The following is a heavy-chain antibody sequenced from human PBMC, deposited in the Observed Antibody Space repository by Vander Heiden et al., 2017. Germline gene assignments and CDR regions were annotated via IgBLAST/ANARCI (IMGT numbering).Heavy chain of an antibody. CDR3: ATSSDCTNGVCHGFDY. CDR1: GYTLTELT. D-gene: IGHD2-8*01. Sequence: QVQLVQSGAEVKKPGASVKVSCKVSGYTLTELTMHWVRQAPGKGLEWMGGFDPEDGETIYAQKFQGRVTMTEDTSTDTAYMELSSLRSEDTAVYYCATSSDCTNGVCHGFDYWGQGTLVTVSS. CDR2: FDPEDGET. V-gene: IGHV1-24*01. J-gene: IGHJ4*02.